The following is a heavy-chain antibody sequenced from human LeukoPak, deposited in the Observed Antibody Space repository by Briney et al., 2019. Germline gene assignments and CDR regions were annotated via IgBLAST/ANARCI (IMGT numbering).Heavy chain of an antibody. Sequence: PSETLSLTCTVSGGSISSSSYYWGWIRQPPGKGLEWIGSIYYSGSTYYNPSLKSRVTISVDTSKNQFSLKLSSVTAADTAVYYCARADRYYYDSSGYYAFDYWGQGTLVTVSS. D-gene: IGHD3-22*01. CDR1: GGSISSSSYY. CDR2: IYYSGST. V-gene: IGHV4-39*07. CDR3: ARADRYYYDSSGYYAFDY. J-gene: IGHJ4*02.